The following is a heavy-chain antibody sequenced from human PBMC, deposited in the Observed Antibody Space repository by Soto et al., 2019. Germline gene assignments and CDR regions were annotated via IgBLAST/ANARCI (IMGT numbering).Heavy chain of an antibody. CDR3: ARDPLYDFWSGGILYMDV. Sequence: PGGSLRLSCAASGFTFSSYGMHWVRQAPGKGLEWVAVIWYDGSNKYYADSVKGRFTISRDNSKNTLYLQMNSLRAEDTAVYYFARDPLYDFWSGGILYMDVWGKGTTVTVSS. D-gene: IGHD3-3*01. V-gene: IGHV3-33*01. CDR1: GFTFSSYG. CDR2: IWYDGSNK. J-gene: IGHJ6*03.